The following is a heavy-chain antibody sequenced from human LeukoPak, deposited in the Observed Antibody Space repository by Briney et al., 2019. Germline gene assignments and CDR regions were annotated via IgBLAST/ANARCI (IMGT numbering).Heavy chain of an antibody. CDR2: ISAYNGNT. CDR1: GYTFTSYG. D-gene: IGHD2-2*01. V-gene: IGHV1-18*01. J-gene: IGHJ6*02. Sequence: ASVKVSCKASGYTFTSYGISWVRQAPGQGLEWMGWISAYNGNTNYAQKLQGRVTMTTDTSTSTAYMELRSLRSDDTAVYYCARGCSSTSCPPYYGMDVWGQETTVTVSS. CDR3: ARGCSSTSCPPYYGMDV.